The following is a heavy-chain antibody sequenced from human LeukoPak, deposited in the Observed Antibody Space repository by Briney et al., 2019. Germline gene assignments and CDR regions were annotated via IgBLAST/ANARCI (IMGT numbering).Heavy chain of an antibody. D-gene: IGHD3-22*01. Sequence: GASVKVSCKASGYTFTGYYIHWVRQAPGQGLEWMGWINPNSGATNYAQRFQGRVTMTRDTSISTAYMELSRLRSDDTALYYCARGKSYYYDSSGYYYLEYWGQGTLVTVSS. V-gene: IGHV1-2*02. CDR3: ARGKSYYYDSSGYYYLEY. J-gene: IGHJ4*02. CDR1: GYTFTGYY. CDR2: INPNSGAT.